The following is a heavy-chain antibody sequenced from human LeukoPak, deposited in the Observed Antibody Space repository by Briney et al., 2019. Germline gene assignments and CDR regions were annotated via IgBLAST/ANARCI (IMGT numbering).Heavy chain of an antibody. D-gene: IGHD4-23*01. V-gene: IGHV3-23*01. Sequence: GGSLRLSCAASGFTFSSYAMSWVRQAPGKGLEWVSVISGSGGSTYYADSVKGRFTISRDNSKNTLYLQMNSLRAEDTAFYYCARFVDFGGFDYRGQETLVTVSS. CDR2: ISGSGGST. J-gene: IGHJ4*02. CDR1: GFTFSSYA. CDR3: ARFVDFGGFDY.